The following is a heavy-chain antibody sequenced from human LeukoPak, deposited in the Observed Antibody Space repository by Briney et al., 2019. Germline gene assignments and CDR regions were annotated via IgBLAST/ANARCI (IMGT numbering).Heavy chain of an antibody. D-gene: IGHD3-22*01. CDR2: IKQDGSEK. V-gene: IGHV3-7*01. J-gene: IGHJ4*02. CDR3: ARSAYYYDSSGYYYWDY. Sequence: GGSLRLSCAASGFTFSSYWMSWVRQAPGKGLEWVANIKQDGSEKYHVDSVKGRFTISRDNAKNSLYLQMNSLRAEDTAVYYCARSAYYYDSSGYYYWDYWGQGTLVTVSS. CDR1: GFTFSSYW.